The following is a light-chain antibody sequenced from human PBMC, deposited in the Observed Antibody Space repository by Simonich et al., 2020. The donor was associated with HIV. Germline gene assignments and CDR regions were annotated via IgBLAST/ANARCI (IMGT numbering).Light chain of an antibody. CDR1: SSDVGGYNY. CDR2: EVN. J-gene: IGLJ2*01. V-gene: IGLV2-8*01. Sequence: QSALTQPPSASGSPGQSVTISCTGTSSDVGGYNYVSWYQQHPGKAPKLMIYEVNKRPSGVPDRFSGSKSGNTASLTISGLRAEDEADYYCSSYTSSSTWIFGGGTKLTVL. CDR3: SSYTSSSTWI.